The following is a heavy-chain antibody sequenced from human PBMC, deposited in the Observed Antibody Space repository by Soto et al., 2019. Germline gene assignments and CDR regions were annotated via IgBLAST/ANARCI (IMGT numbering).Heavy chain of an antibody. Sequence: SETLSLTCAVYGGSFSGYYWSWIRQPPGKGLEWIGEINHSGSTNYNPSLKSRVTISVDTSKNQFSLKLSSVTAADTAVYYCASGITISHSPRYYMDVWDKGTTVTAP. CDR3: ASGITISHSPRYYMDV. V-gene: IGHV4-34*01. CDR1: GGSFSGYY. J-gene: IGHJ6*03. D-gene: IGHD3-3*01. CDR2: INHSGST.